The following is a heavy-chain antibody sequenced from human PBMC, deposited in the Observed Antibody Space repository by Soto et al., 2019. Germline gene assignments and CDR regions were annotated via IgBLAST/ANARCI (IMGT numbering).Heavy chain of an antibody. CDR1: GFTFSSYG. Sequence: GGSLRLSCAASGFTFSSYGMHWVRQAPGKGLEWVAVISYDGSNKYYADSVKGRFTISRDNSKNTLYLQMNSLRAEDTAVYYCAKDLDQQQLVLHYYYYYGMDVWGQGTTVTVSS. D-gene: IGHD6-13*01. J-gene: IGHJ6*02. CDR3: AKDLDQQQLVLHYYYYYGMDV. CDR2: ISYDGSNK. V-gene: IGHV3-30*18.